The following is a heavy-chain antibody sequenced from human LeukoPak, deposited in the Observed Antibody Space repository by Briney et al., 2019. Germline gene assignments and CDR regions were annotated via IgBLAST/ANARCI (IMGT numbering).Heavy chain of an antibody. CDR1: GFTFSNAW. J-gene: IGHJ4*02. CDR3: TTEGDYGDYGFDY. V-gene: IGHV3-15*01. Sequence: GGSLRLSCAASGFTFSNAWMSWVRQAPGKGLEWVGRIKSKTDGGTTDYAAPVKGRFTISRDDSKNTLYLQMNSLKTEDAAVYYCTTEGDYGDYGFDYWGQGTLVTVSS. D-gene: IGHD4-17*01. CDR2: IKSKTDGGTT.